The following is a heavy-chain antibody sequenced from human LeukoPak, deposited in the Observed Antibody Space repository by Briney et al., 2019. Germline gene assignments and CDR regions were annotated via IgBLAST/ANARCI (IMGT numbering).Heavy chain of an antibody. CDR1: GFIFSNRG. Sequence: GGSLRLSCATSGFIFSNRGMVWARQAPGNGLEWVARIREKPHSYSTEYAASVKGRFTISRDDSKNSLYLQMSSLKTEDTAVYYCARGFRYGSNWGFDYWGQGTLVTVSS. V-gene: IGHV3-72*01. CDR3: ARGFRYGSNWGFDY. J-gene: IGHJ4*02. D-gene: IGHD3-16*01. CDR2: IREKPHSYST.